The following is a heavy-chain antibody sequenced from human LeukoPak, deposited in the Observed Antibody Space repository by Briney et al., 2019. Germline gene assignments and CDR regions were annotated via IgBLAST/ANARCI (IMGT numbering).Heavy chain of an antibody. D-gene: IGHD6-13*01. J-gene: IGHJ5*02. CDR1: GGSIRSYY. CDR3: ARDNGIAAAGPFDP. CDR2: IYHSGST. V-gene: IGHV4-59*12. Sequence: ETSETLSLTCSVSGGSIRSYYWSWVRQPPGKGLEWIGYIYHSGSTYYNPSLKSRVTISVDRSKNQFSLKLSSVTAADTAVYYCARDNGIAAAGPFDPWGQGTLVTVSS.